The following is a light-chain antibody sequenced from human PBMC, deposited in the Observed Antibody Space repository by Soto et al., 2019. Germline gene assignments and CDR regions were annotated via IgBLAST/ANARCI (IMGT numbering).Light chain of an antibody. Sequence: EIVLTQAPGSLSLSPGERATLSCRASQSVSSSYLAWYQQKPGQAPRLLIYGASIRATGIPDRFSGSGSGTDFTLTISRLEPEDFAVYYCQQYGISPPMYTFGQGTKLEIK. V-gene: IGKV3-20*01. J-gene: IGKJ2*01. CDR1: QSVSSSY. CDR2: GAS. CDR3: QQYGISPPMYT.